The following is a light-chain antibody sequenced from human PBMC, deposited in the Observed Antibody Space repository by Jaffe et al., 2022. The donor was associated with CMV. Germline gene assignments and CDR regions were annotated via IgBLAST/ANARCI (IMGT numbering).Light chain of an antibody. J-gene: IGKJ1*01. Sequence: DIVMTQSPATLSVSPGERATLSCRPSQTVGSNLAWYQQKPGQAPRLLIYDASTRATGVPDRFSGSGSGTEFTLTISSLLSEDFAVYYCQQYNKWPRTFGQGTKVEIK. CDR3: QQYNKWPRT. V-gene: IGKV3-15*01. CDR1: QTVGSN. CDR2: DAS.